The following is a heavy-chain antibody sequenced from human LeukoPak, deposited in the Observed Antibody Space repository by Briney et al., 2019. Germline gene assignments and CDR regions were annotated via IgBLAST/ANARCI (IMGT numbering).Heavy chain of an antibody. CDR3: ASYDSSGYYRHDGYFDL. CDR1: GYTFTSYG. V-gene: IGHV1-18*01. J-gene: IGHJ2*01. CDR2: ISAYNGNT. D-gene: IGHD3-22*01. Sequence: ASVKVSCKASGYTFTSYGISWVRQAPGQGLEWMGWISAYNGNTNYAQKLQGRVTMTTDTSTSTAYMELRSLRSDDTAVYYCASYDSSGYYRHDGYFDLWGRGTLVTVSS.